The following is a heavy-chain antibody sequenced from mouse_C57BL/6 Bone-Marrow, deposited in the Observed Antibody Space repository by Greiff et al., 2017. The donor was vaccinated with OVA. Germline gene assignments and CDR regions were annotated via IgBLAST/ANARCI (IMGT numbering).Heavy chain of an antibody. V-gene: IGHV1-9*01. Sequence: QVQLKESGAELMKPGASVKLSCKATGYTFTGYWIEWVKQRPGHGLEWIGEILPGSGSTNYNEKFKGKATFTVDTPSTTAYMQLSSLTTEDSAFYDCASKTPGGYSNYVFAYWGQGTLVTVSA. J-gene: IGHJ3*01. CDR1: GYTFTGYW. CDR2: ILPGSGST. CDR3: ASKTPGGYSNYVFAY. D-gene: IGHD2-5*01.